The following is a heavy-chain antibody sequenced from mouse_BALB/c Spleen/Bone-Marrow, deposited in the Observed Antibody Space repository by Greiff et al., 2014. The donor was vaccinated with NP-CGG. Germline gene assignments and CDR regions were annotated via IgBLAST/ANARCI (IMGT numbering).Heavy chain of an antibody. CDR2: ISSGSSTI. Sequence: VQLQQSGGGLVQPGGSRKLSCAASGFTFSSFGMHWVRQAPEEGLEWVAYISSGSSTIYYADTVKGRFTISRDNPKNTLFLQMTSLRSEDTAMYYCARLGGYAMDYWGQGTSVTVSS. D-gene: IGHD3-3*01. CDR3: ARLGGYAMDY. V-gene: IGHV5-17*02. CDR1: GFTFSSFG. J-gene: IGHJ4*01.